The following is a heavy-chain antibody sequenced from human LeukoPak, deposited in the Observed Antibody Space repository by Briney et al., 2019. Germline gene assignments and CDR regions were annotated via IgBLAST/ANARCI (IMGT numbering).Heavy chain of an antibody. CDR3: ARGAAGTEYYFDY. J-gene: IGHJ4*02. CDR2: IYTSGST. V-gene: IGHV4-61*02. D-gene: IGHD6-13*01. CDR1: GGSISSGSYY. Sequence: SQTLSLTFTVSGGSISSGSYYWSWIRQPAGKGLEWIGRIYTSGSTNYNPSLKSRVTMSVDTSKNQFSLKLSSVTAADTAVYYCARGAAGTEYYFDYWGQGTLVTVSS.